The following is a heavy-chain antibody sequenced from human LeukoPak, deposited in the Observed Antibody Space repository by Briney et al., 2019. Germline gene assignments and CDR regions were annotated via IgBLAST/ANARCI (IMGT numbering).Heavy chain of an antibody. CDR2: IYYSGST. CDR3: ARMYSNYFDY. J-gene: IGHJ4*02. CDR1: GGSVSSGTYY. D-gene: IGHD4-11*01. Sequence: SETLSLTCTVSGGSVSSGTYYWSWIRQPPGKGLEWIGFIYYSGSTNYNPSLKSRVTISVDTSKNQFSLKVNSVTAADTAVYYCARMYSNYFDYWGQGTLVTVSS. V-gene: IGHV4-61*01.